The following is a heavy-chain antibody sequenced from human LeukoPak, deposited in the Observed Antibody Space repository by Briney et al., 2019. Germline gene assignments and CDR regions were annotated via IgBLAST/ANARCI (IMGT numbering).Heavy chain of an antibody. CDR3: ARGAVGAHGAFDI. V-gene: IGHV3-7*01. D-gene: IGHD1-26*01. J-gene: IGHJ3*02. CDR2: IKQDGSEK. Sequence: GGSLRLSCAASGFTFSSYWMSWVRQAPGKGLEWVANIKQDGSEKYYADSVKGRFTISRDNAKNSLYLQMNSLRAEDTAVYYCARGAVGAHGAFDIWGQGTMVTVSS. CDR1: GFTFSSYW.